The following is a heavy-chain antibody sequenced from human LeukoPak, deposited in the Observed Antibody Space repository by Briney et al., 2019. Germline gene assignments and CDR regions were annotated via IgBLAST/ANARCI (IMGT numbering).Heavy chain of an antibody. V-gene: IGHV3-74*01. CDR1: GFIFCSYW. J-gene: IGHJ4*02. CDR3: ARQLVVLANYQPGYFDX. D-gene: IGHD2-15*01. CDR2: INTDRRST. Sequence: PGGTLSLSSAASGFIFCSYWMHRHRHAQGQGLVWVSRINTDRRSTSYAVPVKGRFTIYRDNAKNTLYLQMNSLRAEDTAVYYCARQLVVLANYQPGYFDXWGQGTLVTVXX.